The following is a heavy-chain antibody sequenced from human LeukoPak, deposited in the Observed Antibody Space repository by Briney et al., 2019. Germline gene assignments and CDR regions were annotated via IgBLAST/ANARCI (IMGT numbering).Heavy chain of an antibody. V-gene: IGHV1-18*01. CDR1: GYTFNSYL. D-gene: IGHD3-10*01. CDR2: ISGHNGNT. Sequence: ASVKVSCKGSGYTFNSYLISWVRQVPGQGLEWMGWISGHNGNTDYAQKFKDRVTLTTDTSTTTAYLELRSLTSDDTAVYYCARIWAEFQLVSHFWGQGTQVTVSP. J-gene: IGHJ4*02. CDR3: ARIWAEFQLVSHF.